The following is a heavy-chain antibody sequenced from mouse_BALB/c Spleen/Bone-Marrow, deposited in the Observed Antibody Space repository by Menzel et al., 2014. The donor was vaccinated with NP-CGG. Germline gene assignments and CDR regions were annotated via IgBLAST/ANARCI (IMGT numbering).Heavy chain of an antibody. CDR3: ARNFPFDY. CDR1: GYTFTSYW. V-gene: IGHV1-87*01. Sequence: VQLQQSGAELARPGASVKLSCKASGYTFTSYWMQWVKQRPGQGLEWIGAIYPGDGDTGYTQKFKGKATLTADKSSTTAYTQLSSLTSEDSAVYYCARNFPFDYWGQGTTLTVSS. CDR2: IYPGDGDT. J-gene: IGHJ2*01.